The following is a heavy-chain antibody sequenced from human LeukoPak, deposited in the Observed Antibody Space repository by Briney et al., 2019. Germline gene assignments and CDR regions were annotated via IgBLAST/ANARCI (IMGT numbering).Heavy chain of an antibody. CDR3: AKVPLIAAPKHFDY. CDR1: GFTFSSYA. CDR2: ITGSGGST. D-gene: IGHD6-13*01. V-gene: IGHV3-23*01. Sequence: GGSPRLSCAASGFTFSSYAMSWVRQAPGKGLEWVSAITGSGGSTYYADSVKGRFTISRDNSKNTLYLQMNRLRAEDTAVYYCAKVPLIAAPKHFDYWGQGTLVTVSS. J-gene: IGHJ4*02.